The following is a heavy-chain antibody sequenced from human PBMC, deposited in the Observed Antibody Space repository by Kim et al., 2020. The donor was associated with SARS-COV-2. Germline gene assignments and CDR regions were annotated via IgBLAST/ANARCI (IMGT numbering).Heavy chain of an antibody. J-gene: IGHJ6*02. CDR2: IKQDGSEK. V-gene: IGHV3-7*03. Sequence: GGSLRLSCGASGFTFSSYWMSWVRQAPGKGLEWVANIKQDGSEKYYVDSVKGRFTISRDNAKNSLYLQMNSLRAEDTAVYYCARDGIAVAGNYYYYGMDVWGQGTTVTVSS. D-gene: IGHD6-19*01. CDR3: ARDGIAVAGNYYYYGMDV. CDR1: GFTFSSYW.